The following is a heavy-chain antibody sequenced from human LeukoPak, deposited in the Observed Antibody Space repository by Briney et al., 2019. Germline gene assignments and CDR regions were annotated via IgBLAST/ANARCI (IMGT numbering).Heavy chain of an antibody. J-gene: IGHJ4*02. V-gene: IGHV3-20*04. Sequence: GGSLRLSCAASGFTFDDYGMSWVRQAPGKGLEWVSGINWNGGSTGYADSVKGRFTISRDNSKSTLYIQMNSLRAEDTAVYYCARAKPKNMVRGLIMRRESRYYFDYWGQGTLVTVSS. CDR1: GFTFDDYG. CDR3: ARAKPKNMVRGLIMRRESRYYFDY. D-gene: IGHD3-10*01. CDR2: INWNGGST.